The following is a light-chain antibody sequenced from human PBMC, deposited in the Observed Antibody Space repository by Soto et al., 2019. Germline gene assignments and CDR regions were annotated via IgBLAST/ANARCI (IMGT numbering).Light chain of an antibody. Sequence: EIVLTQSPGTLSLSPGERATLSCRASQRVSNIYLAWYQQKPGQSPRVLIHGISRRATGIPDRFSGSGSATEFTLTISRLEPEDFAVYYCQQYGSIPITFGQGTRLEIK. J-gene: IGKJ5*01. CDR2: GIS. CDR1: QRVSNIY. CDR3: QQYGSIPIT. V-gene: IGKV3-20*01.